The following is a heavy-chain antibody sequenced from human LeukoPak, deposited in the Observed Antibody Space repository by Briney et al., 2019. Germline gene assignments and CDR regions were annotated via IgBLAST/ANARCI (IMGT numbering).Heavy chain of an antibody. CDR3: ARDPPVIGYFDY. CDR1: GYTFTGYY. CDR2: INPNSGGT. Sequence: ASVKVSCKASGYTFTGYYMHWVRQAPGQGLEWMGWINPNSGGTNYAQEFQGRVTMTRDTSISTAYMELSRLRSDDTAVYYCARDPPVIGYFDYWGQGTLVTVSS. J-gene: IGHJ4*02. V-gene: IGHV1-2*02. D-gene: IGHD3-16*01.